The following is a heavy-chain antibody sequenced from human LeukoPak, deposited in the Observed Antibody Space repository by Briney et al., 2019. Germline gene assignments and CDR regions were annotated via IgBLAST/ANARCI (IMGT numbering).Heavy chain of an antibody. J-gene: IGHJ6*02. Sequence: ASVKVSCKASGYTFTSYGISWVRQALGQGPEWMGWISAYNGNTNYAQKLQGRVTMTTDTSTSTAYMELRSLRSDDTAVYYCARDSVRAQLLWFGEPRPSMDVWGQGTTVTVSS. D-gene: IGHD3-10*01. V-gene: IGHV1-18*01. CDR2: ISAYNGNT. CDR3: ARDSVRAQLLWFGEPRPSMDV. CDR1: GYTFTSYG.